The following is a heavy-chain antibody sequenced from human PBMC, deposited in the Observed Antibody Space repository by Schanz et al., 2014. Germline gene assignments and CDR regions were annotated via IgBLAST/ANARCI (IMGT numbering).Heavy chain of an antibody. CDR2: IWFDGSNK. D-gene: IGHD1-7*01. V-gene: IGHV3-33*06. Sequence: QVQLVESGGGVVQPGRSLRLSCAASGFTFSRCGMHWVRQTPAKGLEWVAIIWFDGSNKYYADSVKGRFTISRDNSRNTLFLQTNSLRAEDTAVYYCVKDLGTATREGWAFASWGQGTLVTVSS. J-gene: IGHJ4*02. CDR1: GFTFSRCG. CDR3: VKDLGTATREGWAFAS.